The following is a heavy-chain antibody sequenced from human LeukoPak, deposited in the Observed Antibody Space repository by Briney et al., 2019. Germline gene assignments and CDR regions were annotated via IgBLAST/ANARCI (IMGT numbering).Heavy chain of an antibody. D-gene: IGHD2-2*01. Sequence: VKVSCKASGGTFSSYAISWVRQAPGQGLEWMGGIVPIFGTANYAQKFQGRVTITADKSTSTAYMELSSLRSEDTAVYYCARDGNCSSTSCQNLPFDYWGQGTLVTVSS. CDR2: IVPIFGTA. CDR3: ARDGNCSSTSCQNLPFDY. CDR1: GGTFSSYA. J-gene: IGHJ4*02. V-gene: IGHV1-69*06.